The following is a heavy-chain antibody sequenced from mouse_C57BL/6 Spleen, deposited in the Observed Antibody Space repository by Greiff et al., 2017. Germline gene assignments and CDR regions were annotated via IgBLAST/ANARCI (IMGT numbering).Heavy chain of an antibody. CDR3: ASHYYGSIYAMDY. D-gene: IGHD1-1*01. CDR2: IWSGGSP. J-gene: IGHJ4*01. V-gene: IGHV2-2*01. Sequence: QVQLQQSGPGLVQPSQSLSITCTVSGFSLTSYGVHWVRQSPGKGLEWLGVIWSGGSPDYDAAFITRLSISKDNSKSQVFFKMNSLQADDTAIYYCASHYYGSIYAMDYWGQGTSVTVSS. CDR1: GFSLTSYG.